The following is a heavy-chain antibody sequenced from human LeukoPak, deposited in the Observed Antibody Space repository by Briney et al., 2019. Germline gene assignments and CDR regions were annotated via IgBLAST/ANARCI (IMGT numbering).Heavy chain of an antibody. CDR2: INHSGST. CDR3: ARYGKGRWLTSTRPFWYFDL. J-gene: IGHJ2*01. D-gene: IGHD5-24*01. Sequence: SETLSLTCAVYGGSFSAYYWSWIRQPPGKGLEWIGEINHSGSTNYNPSLKSRVTISVDTSKNQFSMKLSSVTAADTAVYYCARYGKGRWLTSTRPFWYFDLWGRGTLVTVSS. V-gene: IGHV4-34*01. CDR1: GGSFSAYY.